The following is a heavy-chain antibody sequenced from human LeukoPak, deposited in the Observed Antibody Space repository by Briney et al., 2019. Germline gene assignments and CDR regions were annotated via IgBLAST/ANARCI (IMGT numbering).Heavy chain of an antibody. Sequence: ASVKVSCKASGYTFTGYYMHWVRQAPGQGLEWMGWINPNSGGKNYAQKFQGRVTMTRDTSISTAYMELSRLRSDDTAVYYCARVPTVVTRLFDYWGQGTLVTVSS. V-gene: IGHV1-2*02. D-gene: IGHD4-23*01. J-gene: IGHJ4*02. CDR1: GYTFTGYY. CDR3: ARVPTVVTRLFDY. CDR2: INPNSGGK.